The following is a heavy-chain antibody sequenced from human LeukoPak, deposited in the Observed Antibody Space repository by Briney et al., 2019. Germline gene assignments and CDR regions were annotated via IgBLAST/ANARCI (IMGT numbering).Heavy chain of an antibody. Sequence: SETLSLTCTISGGSAGDYYWSWIRQSPGKGLEWIGYIYHTGSTSYSPSLKSRVTISADTSQNQFSLKLSSVTAADTAVYYCASRKLGNDYWGQGTLVTVSS. CDR2: IYHTGST. CDR1: GGSAGDYY. CDR3: ASRKLGNDY. V-gene: IGHV4-59*02. D-gene: IGHD7-27*01. J-gene: IGHJ4*02.